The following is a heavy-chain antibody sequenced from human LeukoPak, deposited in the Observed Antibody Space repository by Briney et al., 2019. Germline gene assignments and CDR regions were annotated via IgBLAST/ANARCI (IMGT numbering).Heavy chain of an antibody. J-gene: IGHJ4*02. Sequence: TGGSLRLSCAASGFTCSSYSMNWVRQAPGKGLEWVSYISSSSSTIYYADSVKGRFTISRDNAKNSLYLQMNSLRAEDTAVYYCAVSCSSTSCYSVYWGQGTLVTVSS. CDR3: AVSCSSTSCYSVY. CDR1: GFTCSSYS. V-gene: IGHV3-48*01. CDR2: ISSSSSTI. D-gene: IGHD2-2*01.